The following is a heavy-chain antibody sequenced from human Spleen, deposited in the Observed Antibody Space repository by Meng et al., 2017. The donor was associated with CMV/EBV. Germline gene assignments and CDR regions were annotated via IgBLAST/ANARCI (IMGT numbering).Heavy chain of an antibody. D-gene: IGHD3-10*01. CDR1: GFTFSSYS. CDR3: ARDLGSGSYYNY. V-gene: IGHV3-21*01. Sequence: EVQLVESGGGLVKPGGSLRLSCAASGFTFSSYSMNWVRQAPGKGPEWVSSISSSSSYIYYADSVKGRFTISRDNAKNSLYLQMNSLRAEDTAVYYCARDLGSGSYYNYWGQGTLVTVSS. CDR2: ISSSSSYI. J-gene: IGHJ4*02.